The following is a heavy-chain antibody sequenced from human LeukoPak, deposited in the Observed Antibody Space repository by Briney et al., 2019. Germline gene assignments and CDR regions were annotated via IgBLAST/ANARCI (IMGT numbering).Heavy chain of an antibody. D-gene: IGHD3-22*01. V-gene: IGHV4-59*01. CDR2: IYYSGST. CDR1: GGSISSYY. CDR3: ARDNSTYYYDSSGYVY. J-gene: IGHJ4*02. Sequence: SETLSLTCTVSGGSISSYYWSWIRQPPGQGLVWIGYIYYSGSTNYNPSLKSRVTISVDTSKNQFSLKLSSVTTADTAVYYCARDNSTYYYDSSGYVYWGQGTLVTVSS.